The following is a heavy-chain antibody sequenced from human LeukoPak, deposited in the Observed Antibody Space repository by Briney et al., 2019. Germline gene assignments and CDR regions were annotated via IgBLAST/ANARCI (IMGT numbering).Heavy chain of an antibody. CDR3: ARDAVRSTSSYAGYCDYYGMDV. CDR2: IIPILGIA. CDR1: GGTFSSYA. Sequence: SVKVSCKASGGTFSSYAISWVRQAPGQGLEWMGRIIPILGIANYAQKFQGRVTITADKSTSTAYMELSSLRSEDTAVYYCARDAVRSTSSYAGYCDYYGMDVWGQGTTVTVSS. V-gene: IGHV1-69*04. J-gene: IGHJ6*02. D-gene: IGHD2-2*01.